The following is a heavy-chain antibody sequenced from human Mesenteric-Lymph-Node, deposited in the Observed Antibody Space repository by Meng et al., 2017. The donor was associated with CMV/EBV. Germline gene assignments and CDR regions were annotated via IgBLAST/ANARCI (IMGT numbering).Heavy chain of an antibody. CDR2: IHSDGSST. J-gene: IGHJ4*02. V-gene: IGHV3-74*01. D-gene: IGHD6-19*01. Sequence: GESLKISCAASGFTFSGYWMHWVRQAPGKGLVWVSRIHSDGSSTSYADSVKGRFTISRDNAKNTLYLQMNSLRDEDTAVYYCARGTSTGWGVFDHWGQGTLVTVSS. CDR3: ARGTSTGWGVFDH. CDR1: GFTFSGYW.